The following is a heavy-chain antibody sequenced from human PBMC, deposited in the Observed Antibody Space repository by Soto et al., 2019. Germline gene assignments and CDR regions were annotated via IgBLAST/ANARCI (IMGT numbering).Heavy chain of an antibody. CDR3: ASSNYDILTGYGY. D-gene: IGHD3-9*01. CDR2: ISSSSSYI. V-gene: IGHV3-21*01. CDR1: GFTFSSYS. Sequence: GSLLLPCVASGFTFSSYSMNWVRQAPGKGLEWVSSISSSSSYIYYADSVKGRFTISRDNAKNSLYLQMNSLRAEDTAVYYCASSNYDILTGYGYWGQGTLVTVSS. J-gene: IGHJ4*02.